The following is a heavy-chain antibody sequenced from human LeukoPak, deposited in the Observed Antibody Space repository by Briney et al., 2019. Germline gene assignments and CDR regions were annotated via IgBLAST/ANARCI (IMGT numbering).Heavy chain of an antibody. CDR3: ARGGPYNGRRGYHLLDS. J-gene: IGHJ4*02. CDR2: VYSSGST. D-gene: IGHD3-22*01. CDR1: GGSITNYY. V-gene: IGHV4-59*01. Sequence: SETLSLTCTVSGGSITNYYWSWIRQPPGKGLERCGYVYSSGSTDYNPSLHGRVSMSVDTSTNQFSLTLSSVTAADTAVYFCARGGPYNGRRGYHLLDSWGQGALVTVSS.